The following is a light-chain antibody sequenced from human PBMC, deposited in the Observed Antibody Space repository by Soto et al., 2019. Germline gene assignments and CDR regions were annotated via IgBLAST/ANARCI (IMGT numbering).Light chain of an antibody. CDR2: SNN. V-gene: IGLV1-44*01. J-gene: IGLJ2*01. CDR1: SSNIGSNT. Sequence: QSVLTQPPSASGTPGQRVTISCSGSSSNIGSNTVNWYQQPPGTAPKLLIYSNNQRPSGVPDRFSGSKSGTSASLAISGLQSEDEADYYCAAWDDSPNAVVFGGGTKVTVL. CDR3: AAWDDSPNAVV.